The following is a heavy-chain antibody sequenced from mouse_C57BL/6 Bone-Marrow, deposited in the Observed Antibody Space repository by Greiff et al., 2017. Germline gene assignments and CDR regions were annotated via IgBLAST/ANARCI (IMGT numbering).Heavy chain of an antibody. Sequence: DVKLVESGGGLVQSGRSLRLSCATSGFTFSDFYMEWVRQAPGKGLEWIAASRNKANDYTTEYSASVKGRFIVSRDTSQSILYLQMNALRAEDTAIYYCARADYYGSSNYWGQGTTLTVSS. CDR1: GFTFSDFY. V-gene: IGHV7-1*01. J-gene: IGHJ2*01. CDR3: ARADYYGSSNY. D-gene: IGHD1-1*01. CDR2: SRNKANDYTT.